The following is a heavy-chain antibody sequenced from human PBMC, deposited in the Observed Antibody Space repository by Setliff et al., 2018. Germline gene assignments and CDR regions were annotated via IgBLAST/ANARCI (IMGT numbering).Heavy chain of an antibody. Sequence: TSETLSLTCSVSTASMTYYYWNWIRQPPGKGLEWIGHVYDTGSTKYSPSLKGRVTISMDTSVNEFSLRLTSVTAADTAMYYCAKGGGRYHSDSWGQGILVTVSS. CDR3: AKGGGRYHSDS. CDR2: VYDTGST. J-gene: IGHJ4*02. CDR1: TASMTYYY. D-gene: IGHD1-1*01. V-gene: IGHV4-59*12.